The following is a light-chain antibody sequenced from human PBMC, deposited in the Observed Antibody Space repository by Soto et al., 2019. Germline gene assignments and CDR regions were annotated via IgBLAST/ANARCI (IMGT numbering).Light chain of an antibody. CDR3: QLYDYYPLT. J-gene: IGKJ4*01. V-gene: IGKV1-5*01. CDR1: QIVRSW. Sequence: IQMTQSPXXXXAXVXXXVAISCRASQIVRSWLAWYQQKPGTAPKLLIFDASRLESGVPSRFSGSASGTEFTLTISSLQPDDFATYYCQLYDYYPLTFGGGTKVDIK. CDR2: DAS.